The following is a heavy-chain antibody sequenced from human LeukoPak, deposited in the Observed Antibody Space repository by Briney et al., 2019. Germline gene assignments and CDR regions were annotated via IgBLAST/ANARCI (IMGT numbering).Heavy chain of an antibody. Sequence: GGSLRLSCAASGITFSSYSMNWVRQAPGKGLEWVSSIRSGSGSIFYADSLKGRFAISRDNARDSLYLQMNSLRAEDTAVYYCTVLDITTGFGYWGQGTRVTVSS. CDR1: GITFSSYS. J-gene: IGHJ4*02. CDR2: IRSGSGSI. CDR3: TVLDITTGFGY. V-gene: IGHV3-21*01. D-gene: IGHD3-22*01.